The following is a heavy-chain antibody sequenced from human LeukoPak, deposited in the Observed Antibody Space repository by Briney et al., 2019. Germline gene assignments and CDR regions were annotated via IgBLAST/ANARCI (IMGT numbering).Heavy chain of an antibody. CDR3: ARGPAWFGELGYGMDV. CDR2: IWYDGSSK. V-gene: IGHV3-33*01. D-gene: IGHD3-10*01. CDR1: GFTFSSYG. Sequence: GGSLRLSCAASGFTFSSYGMHWVRQAPGKGLEWVAVIWYDGSSKYYADSVKGRFTISRDNSKNTLYLQMNSLRAEDTAVYYCARGPAWFGELGYGMDVWGQGTTVTVSS. J-gene: IGHJ6*02.